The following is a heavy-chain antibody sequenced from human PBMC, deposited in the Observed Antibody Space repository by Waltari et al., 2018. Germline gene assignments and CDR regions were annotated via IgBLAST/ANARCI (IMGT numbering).Heavy chain of an antibody. J-gene: IGHJ4*02. CDR3: ARDLGSGWYYFDS. V-gene: IGHV3-30-3*01. CDR2: TSHDGANK. D-gene: IGHD6-19*01. Sequence: QVQLVESGGGVVRPGGSLRLSCTDSGFPFIQYTMHWVRQAPGKGLEWVAITSHDGANKYYAGSVVGRFTISRDNSKNTVYLQMNSLRVEDTAVYYCARDLGSGWYYFDSWGQGTLVTVSS. CDR1: GFPFIQYT.